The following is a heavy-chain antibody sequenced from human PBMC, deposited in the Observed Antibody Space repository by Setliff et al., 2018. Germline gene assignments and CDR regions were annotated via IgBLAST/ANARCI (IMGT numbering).Heavy chain of an antibody. V-gene: IGHV3-30*02. CDR2: IRYDGSNK. Sequence: GGSLRLSCAASGFTFSSYGMHWVRQAPGKGLEWVAFIRYDGSNKYYADSVKGRFTISTDNSKNTRYLQMNSLRAEDTALYYCAKDGDYNFWSGYFRAYYYYYDMDVWGKGTTVTVSS. D-gene: IGHD3-3*01. CDR1: GFTFSSYG. J-gene: IGHJ6*03. CDR3: AKDGDYNFWSGYFRAYYYYYDMDV.